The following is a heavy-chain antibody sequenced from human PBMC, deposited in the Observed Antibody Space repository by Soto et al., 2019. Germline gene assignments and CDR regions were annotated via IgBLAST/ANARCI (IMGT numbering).Heavy chain of an antibody. D-gene: IGHD3-22*01. V-gene: IGHV3-7*05. J-gene: IGHJ3*02. CDR3: ARDHDSSGLPDAFDI. CDR2: IKQDGSEK. CDR1: GFTFSSYW. Sequence: GGSLRLSCAASGFTFSSYWMSWVRQAPGKGLEWVANIKQDGSEKYYVDSVKGRFTISRDNAKNSLYLQMNSLRAEDTAVYYCARDHDSSGLPDAFDIWGQGTMVTVSS.